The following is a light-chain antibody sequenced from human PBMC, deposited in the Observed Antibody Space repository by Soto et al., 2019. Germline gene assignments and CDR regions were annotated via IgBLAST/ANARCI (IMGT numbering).Light chain of an antibody. Sequence: QTVVTQEASFSVSPGGAVTLTCGFSSGSVSTNYYPSWYQQTPGQAQRTLIYRTNTRSSGVPHRFSGSILGNKAALTISGAQADDESDYYCVLYMGSVPVFGGGTKLTV. CDR2: RTN. CDR1: SGSVSTNYY. V-gene: IGLV8-61*01. CDR3: VLYMGSVPV. J-gene: IGLJ2*01.